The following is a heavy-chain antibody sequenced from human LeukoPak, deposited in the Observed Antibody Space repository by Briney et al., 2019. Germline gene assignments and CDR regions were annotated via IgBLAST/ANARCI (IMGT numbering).Heavy chain of an antibody. CDR3: AKDGYYRSGPFPDY. CDR2: ISYDGTNK. V-gene: IGHV3-30*18. J-gene: IGHJ4*02. CDR1: GFTFSSYG. Sequence: PGTSLRLSCAASGFTFSSYGMNWVRQAPGKGLEWVAVISYDGTNKFYVDSLRGRFTISRDNSKNTLYLQMDSLRAEDTAVYYCAKDGYYRSGPFPDYWGQGTLVTVSS. D-gene: IGHD3-10*01.